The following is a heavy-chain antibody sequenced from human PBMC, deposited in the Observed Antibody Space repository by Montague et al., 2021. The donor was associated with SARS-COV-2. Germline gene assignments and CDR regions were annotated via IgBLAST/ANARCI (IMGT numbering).Heavy chain of an antibody. D-gene: IGHD3-9*01. CDR1: GGSISSGGYS. CDR2: MYHSGST. V-gene: IGHV4-30-2*01. Sequence: TLSLTCAVSGGSISSGGYSWSWIRQPPGKGLEWIGYMYHSGSTYYKLSLKSRVTISVDRSKNQVSLKLTSVTAADTAVYYCARGKSYYDILTGYCKVSWFDPWGQGALVTVSS. CDR3: ARGKSYYDILTGYCKVSWFDP. J-gene: IGHJ5*02.